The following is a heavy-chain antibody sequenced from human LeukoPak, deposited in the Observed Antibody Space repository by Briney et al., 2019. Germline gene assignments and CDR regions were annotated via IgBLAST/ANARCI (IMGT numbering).Heavy chain of an antibody. CDR1: GFTFSSYA. Sequence: GSLRLSCAASGFTFSSYAMSWVRQAPGKGLEWVSGISGSGDNTYYADSVKGRFTISRDNSKNTLYVQVNSLGTEDTAAYYCAKDYAATRDYYYYGMDVWGQGTTVTVSS. V-gene: IGHV3-23*01. D-gene: IGHD5-12*01. J-gene: IGHJ6*02. CDR2: ISGSGDNT. CDR3: AKDYAATRDYYYYGMDV.